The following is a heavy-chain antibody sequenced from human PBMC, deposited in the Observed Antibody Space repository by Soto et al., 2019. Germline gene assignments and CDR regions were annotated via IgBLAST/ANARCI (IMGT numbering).Heavy chain of an antibody. CDR1: GYTFTSYA. CDR3: ARGFRGGDADWFDP. J-gene: IGHJ5*02. Sequence: QVQLVQSGAEVKKPGASVKVSCKASGYTFTSYAMHWVRQAPGQRLEWMGWINAGNGNTKYSQKLQGRVTITRDTSASTADMELSSLRSEDTAVYYCARGFRGGDADWFDPWGQGTLVTVSS. CDR2: INAGNGNT. D-gene: IGHD2-21*02. V-gene: IGHV1-3*01.